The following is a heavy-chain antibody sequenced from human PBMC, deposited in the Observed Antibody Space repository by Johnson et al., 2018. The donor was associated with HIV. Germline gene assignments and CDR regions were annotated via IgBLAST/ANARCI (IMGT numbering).Heavy chain of an antibody. CDR2: ISGSGDTT. D-gene: IGHD6-13*01. J-gene: IGHJ3*02. CDR1: AFTFSKYA. Sequence: VQLVESGGGVVRPGGSLRLSCAASAFTFSKYAMSWVRQAPGKGLDWVSGISGSGDTTDYADSVKGRFTVTRANSKNTLYLQMDSLRAEDTAMYYCARGWQQRAFDIWGQGTMVTVSS. CDR3: ARGWQQRAFDI. V-gene: IGHV3-23*04.